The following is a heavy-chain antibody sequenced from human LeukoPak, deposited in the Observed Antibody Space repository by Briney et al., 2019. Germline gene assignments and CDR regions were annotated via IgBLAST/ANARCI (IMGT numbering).Heavy chain of an antibody. CDR1: VYTFTSYD. J-gene: IGHJ4*02. D-gene: IGHD5-18*01. CDR3: ARGRYSYGYSESDY. CDR2: MNPNSGNT. V-gene: IGHV1-8*01. Sequence: ASVKVSCKASVYTFTSYDINWVRQATGQGLEWMGWMNPNSGNTGYAQKFQGRVTMTRNTSISTAYMELSSLRSEDTAVYYCARGRYSYGYSESDYWGQGTLVTVSS.